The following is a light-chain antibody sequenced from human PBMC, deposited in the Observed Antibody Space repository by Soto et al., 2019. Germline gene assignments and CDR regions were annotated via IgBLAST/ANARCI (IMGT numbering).Light chain of an antibody. J-gene: IGKJ3*01. CDR3: QQHYSSPFT. CDR2: WAS. Sequence: DIVMTQSPDSLAMSLGERATINCKSSQSVLHRSNNKKYLAWYQQKPGQPPKLLIYWASTRESGVPDRFTGSESGTEFTRTITSLQPEEVAIYYCQQHYSSPFTFGPGTRVDIK. CDR1: QSVLHRSNNKKY. V-gene: IGKV4-1*01.